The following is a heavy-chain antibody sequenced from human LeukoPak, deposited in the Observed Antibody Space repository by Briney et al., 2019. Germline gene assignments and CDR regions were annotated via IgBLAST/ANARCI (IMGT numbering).Heavy chain of an antibody. Sequence: GGSLRLSCAASGFTFSTYWMYWVRQAPGKGLVWVSRISSDGSSTSYADSVKGRFTISRDNAKNTVYLQMNSLRAEDTAVYYCASGMAGYFDLWGQGTLVTVSS. CDR3: ASGMAGYFDL. CDR1: GFTFSTYW. CDR2: ISSDGSST. J-gene: IGHJ4*02. V-gene: IGHV3-74*01. D-gene: IGHD5-24*01.